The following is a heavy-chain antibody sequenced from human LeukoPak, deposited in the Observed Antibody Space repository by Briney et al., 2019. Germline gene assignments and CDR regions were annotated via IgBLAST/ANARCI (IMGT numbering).Heavy chain of an antibody. CDR1: GGSISSSTYY. CDR2: IYYSGST. D-gene: IGHD2-21*01. V-gene: IGHV4-39*07. Sequence: PSETLSLTCTVSGGSISSSTYYWAWIRQPPGKGLEWIGTIYYSGSTYSNPSPKSRDTISLDTSKNQFSLKLNSVTAADTAAYYCARVIQQVYGMDVWGQGTTVTVSS. J-gene: IGHJ6*02. CDR3: ARVIQQVYGMDV.